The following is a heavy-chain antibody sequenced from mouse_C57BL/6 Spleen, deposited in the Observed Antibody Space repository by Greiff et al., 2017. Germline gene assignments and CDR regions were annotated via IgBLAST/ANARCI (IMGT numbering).Heavy chain of an antibody. CDR3: TREGTGAWFAY. Sequence: EVMLVESGEGLVKPGGSLKLSCAASGFTFSSYAMSWVRQTPEKRLEWVAYISSGGDYIYYADTVKGRFTISRDNARNTLYLQMRSLKAEDTAMYYCTREGTGAWFAYWGQGTLVTVSA. CDR1: GFTFSSYA. V-gene: IGHV5-9-1*02. CDR2: ISSGGDYI. J-gene: IGHJ3*01. D-gene: IGHD4-1*01.